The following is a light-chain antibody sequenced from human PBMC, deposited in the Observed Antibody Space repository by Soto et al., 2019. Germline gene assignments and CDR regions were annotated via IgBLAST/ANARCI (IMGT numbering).Light chain of an antibody. CDR2: AAS. Sequence: AIRMTQSPSSFSASTGDRVTITCRASQGISSYLAWYQQKPGKAPKLLIYAASTLQSGGHSRFSGSGSGTDFTLTISCLQSEDFATYYCQQYYSYTWTFGQGTKVEIK. CDR3: QQYYSYTWT. J-gene: IGKJ1*01. CDR1: QGISSY. V-gene: IGKV1-8*01.